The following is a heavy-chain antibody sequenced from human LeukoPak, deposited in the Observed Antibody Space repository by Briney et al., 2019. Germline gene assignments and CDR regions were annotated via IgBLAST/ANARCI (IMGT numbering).Heavy chain of an antibody. CDR2: INTDGSST. Sequence: GGSLRLSCAASGFTFSSYWMHWVRQAPGKGLVWVSRINTDGSSTSSADSVKGRFTISRDNAKNTLYLQMNSLRVEDTAVYYCARDRARLASDAFDIWGQGTMVTVSS. D-gene: IGHD2-15*01. J-gene: IGHJ3*02. CDR3: ARDRARLASDAFDI. V-gene: IGHV3-74*01. CDR1: GFTFSSYW.